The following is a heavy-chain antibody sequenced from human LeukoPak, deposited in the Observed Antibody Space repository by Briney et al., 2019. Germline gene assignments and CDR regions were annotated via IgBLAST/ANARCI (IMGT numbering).Heavy chain of an antibody. V-gene: IGHV1-2*02. CDR2: INPHSGGT. D-gene: IGHD2-21*02. Sequence: ASVKVSCKASGFTFTGYYIHWVRQAPGQGLEWMGYINPHSGGTNSPQKFQGRVTLTTDSSISAAYMELSSLISDDTAMYYCVREGNELLSKDFDYWGQGTLVAVSS. CDR3: VREGNELLSKDFDY. CDR1: GFTFTGYY. J-gene: IGHJ4*02.